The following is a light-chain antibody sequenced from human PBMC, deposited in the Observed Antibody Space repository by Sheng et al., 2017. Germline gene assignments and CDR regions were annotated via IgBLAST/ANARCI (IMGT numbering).Light chain of an antibody. V-gene: IGLV2-14*03. CDR2: AVS. CDR3: SSFSTNRIPV. CDR1: SSDVGYYNF. Sequence: QPASVSGSPGQSISISCTGTSSDVGYYNFVSWYQQHPGKAPKLMIYAVSNRPSGVSDRFSGSKSGNTASLTISGLQAEDEADYYCSSFSTNRIPVFGGGTKLTVL. J-gene: IGLJ3*02.